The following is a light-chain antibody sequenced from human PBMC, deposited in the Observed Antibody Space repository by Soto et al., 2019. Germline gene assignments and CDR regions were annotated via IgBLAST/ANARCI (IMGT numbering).Light chain of an antibody. J-gene: IGKJ3*01. Sequence: EIVMTQSPATLSASPGERATLSCRASQSVSSNLAWYQQKPGQAPRLLIYGASTRATGIPARFSGSGSGTDFTLTISSLQSEDFAVYYCQQYNNWPSTFGPGTKVDIK. CDR2: GAS. CDR1: QSVSSN. V-gene: IGKV3-15*01. CDR3: QQYNNWPST.